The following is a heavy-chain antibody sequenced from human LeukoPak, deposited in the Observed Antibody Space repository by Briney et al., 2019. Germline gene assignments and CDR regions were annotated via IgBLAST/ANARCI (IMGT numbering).Heavy chain of an antibody. V-gene: IGHV3-20*04. CDR2: INWNGGST. J-gene: IGHJ4*02. CDR1: GFTFDDYG. D-gene: IGHD3-3*01. Sequence: GGSLRLSCAASGFTFDDYGMSWVRQAPGKGLEWVSGINWNGGSTGYADSVKGRFTISRDNAKNSLYLQMNSLRVEDTALYYCAREADPDPDDFWSGYPLDYWGQGTLVTVSS. CDR3: AREADPDPDDFWSGYPLDY.